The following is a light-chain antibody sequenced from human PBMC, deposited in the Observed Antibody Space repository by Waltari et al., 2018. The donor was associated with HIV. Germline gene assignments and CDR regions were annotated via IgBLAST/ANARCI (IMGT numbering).Light chain of an antibody. J-gene: IGLJ3*02. Sequence: QSALTQPASVSGSPGQSITISCPGTSSDVGGYNLVSWYQQHPGKAPKLMIHDVIKRPSGVSTRFSGSKSGNTAPMTISGLQADDEADYYCCSYAGSSTWVFGGGTKLTVL. CDR1: SSDVGGYNL. CDR2: DVI. CDR3: CSYAGSSTWV. V-gene: IGLV2-23*02.